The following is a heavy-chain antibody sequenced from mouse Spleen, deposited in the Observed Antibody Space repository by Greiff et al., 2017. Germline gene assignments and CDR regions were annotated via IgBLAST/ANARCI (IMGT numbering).Heavy chain of an antibody. J-gene: IGHJ1*03. Sequence: QVQLQQSGAELVRPGASVKLSCKASGYTFTDYYINWVKQRPGQGLEWIARIYPGSGNTYYNEKFKGKATLTAEKSSSTAYMQLSSLTSEDSAVYFCASKGYYGNYVWYFDVWGTGTTVTVSS. D-gene: IGHD2-1*01. CDR3: ASKGYYGNYVWYFDV. CDR1: GYTFTDYY. V-gene: IGHV1-76*01. CDR2: IYPGSGNT.